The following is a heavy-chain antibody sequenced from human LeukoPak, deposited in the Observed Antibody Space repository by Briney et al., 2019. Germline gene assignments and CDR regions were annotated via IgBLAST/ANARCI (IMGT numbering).Heavy chain of an antibody. V-gene: IGHV4-39*01. CDR2: IYYSGST. D-gene: IGHD6-13*01. CDR1: GGSISSSSYY. CDR3: ARHVTIPAAGTSRHFDS. J-gene: IGHJ4*02. Sequence: PSETLSLTCTVSGGSISSSSYYWGWIRQPPGKGLEWIGSIYYSGSTYYNPSLKSRVTISVDTSKNQFSLNLSSVTAADTAVFFCARHVTIPAAGTSRHFDSWGQGALVTVSS.